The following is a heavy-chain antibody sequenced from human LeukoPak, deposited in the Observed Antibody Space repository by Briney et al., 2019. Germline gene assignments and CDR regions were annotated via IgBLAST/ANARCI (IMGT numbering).Heavy chain of an antibody. Sequence: GGSLRLSCATSGFTFSSTWMHWVRQAPGKGLVWVSHINGDGSSTTYADSVKGRFTMSRDNTKNTLYLQMNSLRAEDTAVYYCARDVRYGLNYWGQGTLVTVSS. CDR2: INGDGSST. J-gene: IGHJ4*02. D-gene: IGHD3/OR15-3a*01. V-gene: IGHV3-74*01. CDR1: GFTFSSTW. CDR3: ARDVRYGLNY.